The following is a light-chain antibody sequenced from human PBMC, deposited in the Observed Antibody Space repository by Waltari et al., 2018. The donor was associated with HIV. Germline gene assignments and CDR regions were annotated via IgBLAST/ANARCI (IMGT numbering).Light chain of an antibody. CDR1: TSNIGSNT. CDR3: ASWDDSLNGPV. V-gene: IGLV1-44*01. CDR2: GNN. J-gene: IGLJ2*01. Sequence: QSVLTQPPSTSGTPGQRVTISCSGSTSNIGSNTVSWFQQLPGKAPKVLIYGNNPRPSGVPDRFSGSKSGTSASLAIGGLQSEDEADYYCASWDDSLNGPVFGGGTTLTVL.